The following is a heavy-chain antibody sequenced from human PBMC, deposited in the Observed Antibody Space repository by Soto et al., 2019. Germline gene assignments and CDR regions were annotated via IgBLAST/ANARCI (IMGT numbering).Heavy chain of an antibody. CDR3: AKGILSATIGPYAMDV. J-gene: IGHJ6*02. D-gene: IGHD3-16*01. CDR1: GFAFSSYA. CDR2: ISYDGNYI. V-gene: IGHV3-30*18. Sequence: LRLSCEASGFAFSSYAMHWVRQAPGKGLEWVGVISYDGNYIYYADSVKGRFTISRDNSKNTLYVQVNSLRPEDTAVYYCAKGILSATIGPYAMDVWGQGTTVTVSS.